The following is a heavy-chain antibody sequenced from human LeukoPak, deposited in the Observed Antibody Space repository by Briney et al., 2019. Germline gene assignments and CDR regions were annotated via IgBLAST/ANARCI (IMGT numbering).Heavy chain of an antibody. CDR1: GFTFSSYG. D-gene: IGHD6-13*01. CDR2: IWYDGSNK. V-gene: IGHV3-33*01. Sequence: GVSLRLSCAASGFTFSSYGMHWVRQAPGKGLEWVAVIWYDGSNKYYADSVKGRFTISRDNSKNTLYLQMNSLRAEDTAVYYCARQIASAGTAGFDFWGQGALVTVSS. J-gene: IGHJ4*02. CDR3: ARQIASAGTAGFDF.